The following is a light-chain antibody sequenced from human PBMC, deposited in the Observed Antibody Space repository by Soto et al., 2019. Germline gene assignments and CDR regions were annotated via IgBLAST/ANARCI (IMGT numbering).Light chain of an antibody. CDR3: QQYYSTPLT. Sequence: DIVMTQSPDSLAVSLGERATINCKSSQSVLYSSNNKNYLAWYQQKPGQPPKLLIYWASTRESGVPDRFSGSGSGKDFTLTISSLQAEDVAVYYCQQYYSTPLTLGGGTKVDIK. V-gene: IGKV4-1*01. CDR2: WAS. J-gene: IGKJ4*01. CDR1: QSVLYSSNNKNY.